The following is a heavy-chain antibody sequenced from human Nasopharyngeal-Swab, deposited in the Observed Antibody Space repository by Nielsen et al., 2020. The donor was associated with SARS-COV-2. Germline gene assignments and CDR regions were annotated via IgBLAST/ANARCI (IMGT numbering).Heavy chain of an antibody. D-gene: IGHD2-15*01. CDR2: IYSGVST. CDR1: GFTVSSNY. V-gene: IGHV3-53*01. J-gene: IGHJ6*02. CDR3: ARDSECSGGRWYYNYYYGMDV. Sequence: GESLKISCAASGFTVSSNYMSWVHQAPGKGLEWVSVIYSGVSTYYADSVKGRFTISRDNSKNTLYLQMNSLRAEDTAVHYCARDSECSGGRWYYNYYYGMDVWGQGTTVTVFS.